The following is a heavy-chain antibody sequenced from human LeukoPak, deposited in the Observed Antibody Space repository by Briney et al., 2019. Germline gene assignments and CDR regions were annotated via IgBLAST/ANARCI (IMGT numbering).Heavy chain of an antibody. CDR1: GFTFNHYG. CDR3: ARSSSRVITLCPGFDP. CDR2: ISYDATNE. Sequence: PGRSLRLSCAASGFTFNHYGIHWVREAPGKGLEWVAVISYDATNEYFADSVKGRFTISRDNSKNTVYLQMSSLRVEDTAVYYCARSSSRVITLCPGFDPWGQGTLVTVSS. V-gene: IGHV3-30*03. J-gene: IGHJ5*02. D-gene: IGHD3-16*01.